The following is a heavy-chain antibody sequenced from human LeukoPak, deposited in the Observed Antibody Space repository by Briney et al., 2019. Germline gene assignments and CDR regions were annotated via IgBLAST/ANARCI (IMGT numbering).Heavy chain of an antibody. J-gene: IGHJ1*01. Sequence: GGSLRLSCAASGFTFSSYAMSWVRQAPGKGLEWVSAISGSGGSTYYADSVKGRFTISRDNSKNALYLQMSSLRAEDTAVYYCAKPPSYSGSFEYFHHWGQGTLVTVSS. D-gene: IGHD1-26*01. CDR3: AKPPSYSGSFEYFHH. CDR2: ISGSGGST. V-gene: IGHV3-23*01. CDR1: GFTFSSYA.